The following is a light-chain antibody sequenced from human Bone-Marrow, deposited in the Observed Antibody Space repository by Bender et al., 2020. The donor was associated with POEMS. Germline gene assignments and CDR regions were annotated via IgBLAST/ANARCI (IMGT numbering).Light chain of an antibody. CDR1: SSDVGAYNF. CDR3: SSLTSSSSLI. CDR2: DVS. V-gene: IGLV2-14*03. Sequence: QSALTQPASVSGSPGQSITISCTGTSSDVGAYNFVSWYQHHPGKAPKLMIYDVSNRPSGVSNRFSASKSGNTASLTISGLQAEDEAVYYCSSLTSSSSLIFGGGTKLTVL. J-gene: IGLJ2*01.